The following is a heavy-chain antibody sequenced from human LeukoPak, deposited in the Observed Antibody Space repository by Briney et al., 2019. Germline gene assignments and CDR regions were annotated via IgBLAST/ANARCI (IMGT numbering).Heavy chain of an antibody. CDR3: ARDRAMIVVGGPHAEYFQH. V-gene: IGHV1-2*02. CDR1: GYTLTGYY. J-gene: IGHJ1*01. CDR2: INPNSGGT. Sequence: GASVKVSCKAAGYTLTGYYMHWLRQAPGQGLEWMGWINPNSGGTSYAQKFQGRVTMTRDTSISTAYMELSRLRSDDTAVYYCARDRAMIVVGGPHAEYFQHWGQGTLVTVSS. D-gene: IGHD3-22*01.